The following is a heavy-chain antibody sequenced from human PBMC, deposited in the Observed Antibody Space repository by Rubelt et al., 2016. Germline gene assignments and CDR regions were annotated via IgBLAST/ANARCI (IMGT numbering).Heavy chain of an antibody. CDR2: INPNSGGT. CDR3: ARELSRGWSSRQGFDY. Sequence: QVQLVQSGAEVKKPGSSVKVSCRASGGTFSSYAISWVRQAPGQGLEWMGWINPNSGGTNYAQNFQRRVALTSDTATSTASMELSSLRSDDTARYYCARELSRGWSSRQGFDYWGQGSLGTVSS. CDR1: GGTFSSYA. D-gene: IGHD2-15*01. V-gene: IGHV1-2*02. J-gene: IGHJ4*02.